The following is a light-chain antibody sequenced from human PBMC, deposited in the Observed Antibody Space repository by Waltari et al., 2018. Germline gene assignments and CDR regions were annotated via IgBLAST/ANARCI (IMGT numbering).Light chain of an antibody. CDR2: EVS. CDR1: SSDVGGYNY. CDR3: CSYAGSYTWVV. J-gene: IGLJ2*01. Sequence: QSALTQPRSVSGSPGQSVTISCTGTSSDVGGYNYVSWYQQHPGKAPNRRIYEVSKRPAGVPDGFSGSKSGNTASLTISGLQAEDEADYYCCSYAGSYTWVVVGGGTKLTVL. V-gene: IGLV2-11*01.